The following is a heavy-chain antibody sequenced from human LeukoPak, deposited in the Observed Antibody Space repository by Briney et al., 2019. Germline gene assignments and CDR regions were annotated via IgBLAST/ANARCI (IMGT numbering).Heavy chain of an antibody. CDR3: ARGESSWTFDY. CDR2: ISSSAGTI. V-gene: IGHV3-48*03. Sequence: QPGGSLRLSCAASGFTFSSYEMNWVRQAPGKGLEWVSYISSSAGTIYYADSVRGRFTISRDNAKNSLYLQMNSLRADDTAVYYCARGESSWTFDYWGQGTLVTVSS. CDR1: GFTFSSYE. D-gene: IGHD6-13*01. J-gene: IGHJ4*02.